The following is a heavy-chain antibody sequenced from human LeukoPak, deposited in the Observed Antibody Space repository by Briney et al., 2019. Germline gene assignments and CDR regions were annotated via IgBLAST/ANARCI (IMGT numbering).Heavy chain of an antibody. J-gene: IGHJ6*02. CDR2: ISSSGSTI. Sequence: GGSLRLSCAASGFTFSSYSMNWVRQAPGKGLEWVSYISSSGSTIYYADSVKGRFTISRDNAKNSLYLQMNSLRAEDTAVYYCARSDSSSSNYYGMDVWGQGTTVTVSS. CDR3: ARSDSSSSNYYGMDV. CDR1: GFTFSSYS. D-gene: IGHD6-6*01. V-gene: IGHV3-48*04.